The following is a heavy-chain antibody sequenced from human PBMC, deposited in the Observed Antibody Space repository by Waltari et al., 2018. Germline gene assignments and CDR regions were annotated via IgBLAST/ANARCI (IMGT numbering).Heavy chain of an antibody. CDR3: AGVKGRSSSGWYRERAFDI. J-gene: IGHJ3*02. CDR2: VKQDGSEK. V-gene: IGHV3-7*03. Sequence: EVQLVESGGGLVKPGGSVSLSCEASGFSFRSHRMRRVRLAPGKGLEWVANVKQDGSEKYYVDSVKGRFTISRDNAKNSLYLQMNSLKAKYTAVYYWAGVKGRSSSGWYRERAFDIWGQGTMVTVSS. CDR1: GFSFRSHR. D-gene: IGHD6-19*01.